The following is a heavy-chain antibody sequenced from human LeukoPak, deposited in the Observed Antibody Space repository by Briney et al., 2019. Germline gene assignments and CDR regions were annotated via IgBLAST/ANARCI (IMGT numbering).Heavy chain of an antibody. CDR1: GFTFSDYY. J-gene: IGHJ4*02. V-gene: IGHV3-11*06. CDR3: ASEYYYDSGPSY. Sequence: PGGSLRLSCAASGFTFSDYYMSWIRQAPGKGLEWVSYISSSSSYIYYADSVKGRFTISRDNAKNSLYLQMNSLRAEDTAVYYCASEYYYDSGPSYWGQGTLVTVSS. D-gene: IGHD3-22*01. CDR2: ISSSSSYI.